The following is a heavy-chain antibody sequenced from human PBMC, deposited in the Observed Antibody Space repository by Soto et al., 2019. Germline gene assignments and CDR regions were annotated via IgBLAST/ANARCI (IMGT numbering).Heavy chain of an antibody. J-gene: IGHJ4*02. D-gene: IGHD6-19*01. Sequence: ASVKVSCKSSGYPFNTYYLHWVRQAPGQGLEWMGMIHPSGGGSTYAQKFLGRVTMTVDSSTDTAYMELTSLRSEDTAVYYCATARGVAVAELDYWGQGTLVTVSS. V-gene: IGHV1-46*02. CDR3: ATARGVAVAELDY. CDR2: IHPSGGGS. CDR1: GYPFNTYY.